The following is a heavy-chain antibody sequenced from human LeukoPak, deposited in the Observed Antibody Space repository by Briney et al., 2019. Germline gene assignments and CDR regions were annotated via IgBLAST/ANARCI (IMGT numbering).Heavy chain of an antibody. Sequence: PSETLSLTCTVSGGSISSGGHFWSWIRQPPGKGLEWIGHIYYSGSTNYNPSLKSRVTISVDTSNNQFSLKLSSVTAADTALYYCARVNYYYYYMDVWGKGTTVTVSS. CDR1: GGSISSGGHF. CDR3: ARVNYYYYYMDV. V-gene: IGHV4-61*08. J-gene: IGHJ6*03. CDR2: IYYSGST.